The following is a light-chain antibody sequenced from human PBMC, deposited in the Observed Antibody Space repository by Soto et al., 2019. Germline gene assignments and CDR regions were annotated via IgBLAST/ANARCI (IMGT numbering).Light chain of an antibody. J-gene: IGKJ4*01. CDR1: QSVSSY. V-gene: IGKV3-11*01. Sequence: EIVLTQSPATLSLSPGERATLSCRASQSVSSYLAWYQQKSGQPPRLLVSDASKRATGIPDRFSGSGSGTEFTLTINSLEPEDSAVYYCQQRSTWPRTFGGGTKVDIK. CDR3: QQRSTWPRT. CDR2: DAS.